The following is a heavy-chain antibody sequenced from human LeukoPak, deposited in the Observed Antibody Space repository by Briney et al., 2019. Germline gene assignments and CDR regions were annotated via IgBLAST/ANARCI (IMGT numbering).Heavy chain of an antibody. V-gene: IGHV1-18*01. J-gene: IGHJ4*02. Sequence: ASVKVSCKASGYTFTSYGISWVRQAPGQGLEWMGWISAYNGNTNYAQKLQGRVTMTIDTSTSTAYMELRSLRSDDTAVYYCARDYYGSGSYYTIDYWGQGTLVTVSS. CDR3: ARDYYGSGSYYTIDY. CDR1: GYTFTSYG. D-gene: IGHD3-10*01. CDR2: ISAYNGNT.